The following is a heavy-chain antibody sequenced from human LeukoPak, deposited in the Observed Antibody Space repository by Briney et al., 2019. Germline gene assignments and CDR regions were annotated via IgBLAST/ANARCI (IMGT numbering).Heavy chain of an antibody. D-gene: IGHD4-23*01. CDR3: AKDSHLFDYGGNFDY. CDR2: IGGSGGST. V-gene: IGHV3-23*01. CDR1: GFTFSSYA. J-gene: IGHJ4*02. Sequence: PGRSLRLSCAASGFTFSSYAMSWVRQAPGKGLEWVSAIGGSGGSTYYADSVKGRVTISRDNSKNTLYLQMNSLRAEDTAVYYCAKDSHLFDYGGNFDYWGQGTLVTVSS.